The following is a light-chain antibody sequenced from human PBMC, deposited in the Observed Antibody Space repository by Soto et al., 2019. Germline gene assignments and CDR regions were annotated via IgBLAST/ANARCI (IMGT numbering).Light chain of an antibody. V-gene: IGKV3-11*01. J-gene: IGKJ4*01. CDR3: QQRSTWPIT. Sequence: EIVLTQSPATLSLSPGERATLSCRASQSVSSYLAWYQQKPGQAPRLLIYDASNRATGIPARFSGSGSGTDFTLTISSLEPEDFAVYYCQQRSTWPITRGGGSRVDIK. CDR2: DAS. CDR1: QSVSSY.